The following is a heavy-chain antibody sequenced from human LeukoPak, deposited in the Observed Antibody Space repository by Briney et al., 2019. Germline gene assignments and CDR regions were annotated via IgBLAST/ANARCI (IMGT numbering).Heavy chain of an antibody. CDR3: ARGFSLGGSPDDDAFDI. J-gene: IGHJ3*02. Sequence: GGSLRLSCAASGFSFSSYWMSWVRQAPGKGLEWVANIEQDGSQKYYVDSVKGRFTISRDNAKNSLYLQMNSLRVEDTAVYYCARGFSLGGSPDDDAFDIWGQGTMVTVSS. CDR2: IEQDGSQK. D-gene: IGHD2-15*01. CDR1: GFSFSSYW. V-gene: IGHV3-7*03.